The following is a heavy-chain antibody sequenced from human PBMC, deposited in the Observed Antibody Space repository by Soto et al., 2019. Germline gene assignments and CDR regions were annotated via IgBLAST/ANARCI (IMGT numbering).Heavy chain of an antibody. J-gene: IGHJ4*02. D-gene: IGHD1-26*01. V-gene: IGHV3-30*04. CDR1: GFTFSRSA. CDR2: ISADGSNE. Sequence: QVQLVESGGGVVQPGRSLRLSCAASGFTFSRSAIHWVRQAPGKGLEWVAVISADGSNEYYTDSVKGRFTISRDNSKNTLYLQMNSLRDDDTGVYYCARDQDSGDYYYRALDYWGQGTLVTVSS. CDR3: ARDQDSGDYYYRALDY.